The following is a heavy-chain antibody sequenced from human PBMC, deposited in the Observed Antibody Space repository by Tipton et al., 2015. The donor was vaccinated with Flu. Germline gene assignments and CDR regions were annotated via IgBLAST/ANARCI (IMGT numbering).Heavy chain of an antibody. CDR1: GFAFASYG. D-gene: IGHD6-25*01. V-gene: IGHV1-69*13. CDR2: IVCIFGIP. Sequence: QLVQSGAEVKKPGASVRVSCKTSGFAFASYGITWVRQAPGQGLEWMGGIVCIFGIPNYAQKFQGRVTMTADESTTTVYMELSSLRSDDTAVYYCARQIYTSGELDYDYYYMDVWGKGTTVTVSS. CDR3: ARQIYTSGELDYDYYYMDV. J-gene: IGHJ6*03.